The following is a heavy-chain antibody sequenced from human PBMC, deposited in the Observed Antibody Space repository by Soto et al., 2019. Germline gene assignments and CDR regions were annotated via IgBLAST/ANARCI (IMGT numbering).Heavy chain of an antibody. Sequence: EVELLESGGGLVQPGGSLRLSCAASGFTFSSYAMTWVRQAPGKGPEWVSGISSTGSSTYHADSVKGRFTISRDNSKNTLYLQMNSLRAEDTAVYYCAKGAMRNFYVLDVWGQGTTVTVSS. CDR3: AKGAMRNFYVLDV. CDR1: GFTFSSYA. V-gene: IGHV3-23*01. D-gene: IGHD3-10*02. J-gene: IGHJ6*02. CDR2: ISSTGSST.